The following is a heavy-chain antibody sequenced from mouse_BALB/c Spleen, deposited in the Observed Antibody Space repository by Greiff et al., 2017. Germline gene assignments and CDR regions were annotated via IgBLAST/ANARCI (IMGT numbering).Heavy chain of an antibody. CDR1: GYTFTSYT. Sequence: QVQLQQSAAELARPGASVKMSCKASGYTFTSYTMHWVKQRPGQGLEWIGYINPSSGYTEYNQKFKDKTTLTADKSSSTAYMQLSSLTSEDSAVYYCAKGKEAMDYWGQGTSVTVSS. CDR2: INPSSGYT. J-gene: IGHJ4*01. D-gene: IGHD2-1*01. V-gene: IGHV1-4*02. CDR3: AKGKEAMDY.